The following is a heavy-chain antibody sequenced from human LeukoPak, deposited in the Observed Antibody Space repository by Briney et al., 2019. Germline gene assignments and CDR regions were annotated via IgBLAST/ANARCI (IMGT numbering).Heavy chain of an antibody. Sequence: SETLSLTCTVSGGSISSYYWSWIRQPPGKGLEWIGYIYYSGSTNYNPSLKSRVTISVDTSKNQFSPKLSSVTAADTAVYYCARGRRTLYYYDSSGYPPDYWGQGTLVTVSS. V-gene: IGHV4-59*12. J-gene: IGHJ4*02. CDR1: GGSISSYY. CDR3: ARGRRTLYYYDSSGYPPDY. CDR2: IYYSGST. D-gene: IGHD3-22*01.